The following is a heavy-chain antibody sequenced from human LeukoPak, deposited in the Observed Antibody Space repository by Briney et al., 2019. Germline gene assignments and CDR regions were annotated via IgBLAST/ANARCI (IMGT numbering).Heavy chain of an antibody. CDR3: ARTRGDFWSGYYPVNWFDP. V-gene: IGHV3-66*02. D-gene: IGHD3-3*01. J-gene: IGHJ5*02. CDR1: GFTFSSYE. Sequence: GGSLKLSCAASGFTFSSYEMSWVRQAPGKGLEWVSVIYSGGSTYYADSVKGRFTISRDNSKNTLYLQMNSLRAEDTAVYYCARTRGDFWSGYYPVNWFDPWGQGTLVTVPS. CDR2: IYSGGST.